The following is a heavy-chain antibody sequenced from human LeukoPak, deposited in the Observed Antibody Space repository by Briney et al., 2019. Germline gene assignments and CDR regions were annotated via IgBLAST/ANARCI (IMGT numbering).Heavy chain of an antibody. D-gene: IGHD3-10*01. Sequence: GGSLRLSCAASGFTFSSYGMSWVRQAPGKGLEWVSAISGSGGTIYYADSVKGRFTISRDNAKNSLYLQMNSLRAEDTAVYYCARGAGASIWFGESLVWGQGTMVTVSS. V-gene: IGHV3-48*04. CDR1: GFTFSSYG. J-gene: IGHJ3*01. CDR3: ARGAGASIWFGESLV. CDR2: ISGSGGTI.